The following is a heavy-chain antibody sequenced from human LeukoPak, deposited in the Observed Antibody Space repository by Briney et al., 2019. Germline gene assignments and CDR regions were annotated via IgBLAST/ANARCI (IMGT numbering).Heavy chain of an antibody. CDR2: ISGSGGNT. Sequence: GGSLRLSCAASGFTFSSYAINWVRQAPGKGLEWVSTISGSGGNTYYADSVKGRFTISRDNSKNTLYLQMNSLRAEDTAVYYCARVGDSSSPGYFDYWGQGTLVTVSS. CDR3: ARVGDSSSPGYFDY. D-gene: IGHD6-13*01. V-gene: IGHV3-23*01. CDR1: GFTFSSYA. J-gene: IGHJ4*02.